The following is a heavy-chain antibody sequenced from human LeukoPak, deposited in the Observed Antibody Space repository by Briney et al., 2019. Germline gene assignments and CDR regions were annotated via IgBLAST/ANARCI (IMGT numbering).Heavy chain of an antibody. Sequence: PPETLSLTCAVYGGSFSGYYWSWIRQPPGKGLEWIGEINHSGSTNYNPSLKSRVTISVDTSKNQFSLKLSSVTAADTAVYYCARGSGYGGNSDYWGQGTLVTVSS. CDR2: INHSGST. CDR1: GGSFSGYY. V-gene: IGHV4-34*01. J-gene: IGHJ4*02. CDR3: ARGSGYGGNSDY. D-gene: IGHD4-23*01.